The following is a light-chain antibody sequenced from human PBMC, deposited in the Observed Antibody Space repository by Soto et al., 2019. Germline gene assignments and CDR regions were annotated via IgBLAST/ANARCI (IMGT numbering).Light chain of an antibody. V-gene: IGKV1-39*01. Sequence: DVQLTQSPSPLSASVGDRVSISCRASRAITNHLNWYQQKPGKAPIPLVYAASTLETGVPSRFSGSGSGTHFTLTIDNIQPEDVATYFCQQNYITPLTFGGGTKVEI. CDR1: RAITNH. CDR2: AAS. J-gene: IGKJ4*01. CDR3: QQNYITPLT.